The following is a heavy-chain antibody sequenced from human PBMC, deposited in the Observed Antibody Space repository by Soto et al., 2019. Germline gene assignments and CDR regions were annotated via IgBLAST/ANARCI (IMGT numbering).Heavy chain of an antibody. CDR3: ARHSITIFGVVITQISDAFDI. D-gene: IGHD3-3*01. Sequence: QVQLVQSGAEVKKPGASVKVSCKASGYTFTSYAMHWVRQAPGQRLEWMGWINAGNGNTKYSQKFQGRVTITRDTSASTAYMELSSLRSEDTAVYYCARHSITIFGVVITQISDAFDIWGQGTMVTVSS. CDR1: GYTFTSYA. V-gene: IGHV1-3*01. J-gene: IGHJ3*02. CDR2: INAGNGNT.